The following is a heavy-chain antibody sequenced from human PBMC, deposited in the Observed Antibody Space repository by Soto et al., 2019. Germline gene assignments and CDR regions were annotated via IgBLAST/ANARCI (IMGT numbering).Heavy chain of an antibody. Sequence: QVQLVESGGGVVQPGRSLRLSCAASGFTFSSYGMHWVRQAPGKGLEWVAVIWYNGSDKKYADSVKGRFTISRDNSEKTLYLQMTSLTAEDTAVYYCAKDYGDWTGLYYYGMDVWGQGTTVTVS. CDR1: GFTFSSYG. V-gene: IGHV3-33*06. CDR2: IWYNGSDK. CDR3: AKDYGDWTGLYYYGMDV. D-gene: IGHD4-17*01. J-gene: IGHJ6*02.